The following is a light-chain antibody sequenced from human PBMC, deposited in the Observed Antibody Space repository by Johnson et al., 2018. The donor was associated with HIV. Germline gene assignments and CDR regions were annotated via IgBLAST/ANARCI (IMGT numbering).Light chain of an antibody. CDR3: GTWDSSLSAGGV. J-gene: IGLJ1*01. V-gene: IGLV1-51*02. Sequence: QSVLTQPPSVSAAPGQKVTISCSGSSSNIGNNYVSWYQHLPGTAPKLLIYENNKRPSGIPDRFSGSKSGTSATLGITGLQTGDEADYYCGTWDSSLSAGGVFGTGTKVIVL. CDR2: ENN. CDR1: SSNIGNNY.